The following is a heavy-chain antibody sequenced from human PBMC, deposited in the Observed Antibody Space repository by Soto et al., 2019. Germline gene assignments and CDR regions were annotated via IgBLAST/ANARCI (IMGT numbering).Heavy chain of an antibody. J-gene: IGHJ5*02. V-gene: IGHV1-18*01. CDR3: ARSVTMIVVVPHWFDP. CDR1: GYTFTSYG. D-gene: IGHD3-22*01. CDR2: ISAYNGNT. Sequence: ASVKVSCKASGYTFTSYGISWVRQAPGQGLEWMGWISAYNGNTNYAQKLQGRVTMTTDTSTSTAYMELRSLRSDDTAVYYCARSVTMIVVVPHWFDPWGQGTLVTVSS.